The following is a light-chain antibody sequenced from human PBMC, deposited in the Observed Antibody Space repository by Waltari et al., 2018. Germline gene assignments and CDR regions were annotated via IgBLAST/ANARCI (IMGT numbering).Light chain of an antibody. CDR3: QQYSTHYT. J-gene: IGKJ2*01. V-gene: IGKV1-5*03. CDR2: KAS. CDR1: QSILTW. Sequence: IQMTQSPSTLSASVGDRVSITCRASQSILTWLARYQQKPGKAPKLLIYKASNLQSGVPSRFSGSGSGTEFTLTISSLQPDDFATYYCQQYSTHYTFGQGTKVE.